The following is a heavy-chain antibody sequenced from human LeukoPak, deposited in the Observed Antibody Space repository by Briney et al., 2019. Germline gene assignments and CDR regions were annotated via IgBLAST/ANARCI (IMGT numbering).Heavy chain of an antibody. Sequence: ASVKVSCKASGYTFTTYHMHWVRQAPGQGLEWMGKINPSGGLTWYSQKFEDRVTMTRDTSTSTVYMELSSLRSDDTAVYYCARGVSMGRGGITSRPPHYFDYWGQGTLVTVSS. CDR1: GYTFTTYH. CDR2: INPSGGLT. CDR3: ARGVSMGRGGITSRPPHYFDY. V-gene: IGHV1-46*01. D-gene: IGHD3-10*01. J-gene: IGHJ4*02.